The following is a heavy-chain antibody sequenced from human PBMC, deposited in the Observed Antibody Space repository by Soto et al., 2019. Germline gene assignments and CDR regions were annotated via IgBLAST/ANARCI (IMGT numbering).Heavy chain of an antibody. CDR1: GFSLSTDDVG. CDR3: ARSKYSISSFDY. D-gene: IGHD6-6*01. CDR2: IYWDDDK. J-gene: IGHJ4*02. V-gene: IGHV2-5*02. Sequence: SGPTLVDPTQTLTLTCTFSGFSLSTDDVGVGWIRQPPGKALDWLAVIYWDDDKRYSPSLKSRLTITKDTSKNQVLLTMTNMDPVDTATYFCARSKYSISSFDYWGQGALVTVSS.